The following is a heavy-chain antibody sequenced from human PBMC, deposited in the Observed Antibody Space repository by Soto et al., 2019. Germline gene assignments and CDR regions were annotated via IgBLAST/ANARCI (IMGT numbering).Heavy chain of an antibody. D-gene: IGHD6-13*01. Sequence: GGSLRLSCAASGFTFSSYAMHWVRQAPGKGLEWVAVISYDGSNKYYADSVKGRFTISRDNSKNTLHLQMNSLRAEDTAVYYCARGIAAAGTRLVYWGQGTLVTVSS. J-gene: IGHJ4*02. V-gene: IGHV3-30-3*01. CDR1: GFTFSSYA. CDR2: ISYDGSNK. CDR3: ARGIAAAGTRLVY.